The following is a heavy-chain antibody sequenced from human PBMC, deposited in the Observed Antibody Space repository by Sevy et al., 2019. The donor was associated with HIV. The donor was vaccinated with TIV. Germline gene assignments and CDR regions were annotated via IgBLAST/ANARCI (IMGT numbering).Heavy chain of an antibody. J-gene: IGHJ4*01. CDR1: GFTFGNHA. CDR2: ILFDGRNE. Sequence: GGSLRLSCAASGFTFGNHAIHWVRQAPGKGLEWVAIILFDGRNEHYAGSVKGRFTISRDNSKKTVYLQMTNLRSEDAAVYYCARDHCTDGVCFRSGYFDYWGQGTLVTVSS. CDR3: ARDHCTDGVCFRSGYFDY. D-gene: IGHD2-8*01. V-gene: IGHV3-30*04.